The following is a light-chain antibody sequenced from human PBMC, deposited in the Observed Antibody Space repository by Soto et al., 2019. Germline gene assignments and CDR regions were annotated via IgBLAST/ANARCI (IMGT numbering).Light chain of an antibody. CDR2: GAS. J-gene: IGKJ2*01. CDR3: QQDYNLPRT. Sequence: PGERVTLSSRASQSVSRSYLTWYQQKPGQAPRLLIYGASTRATSIPARFSGSGSGTDFTLTISSLQPEDFAVYYCQQDYNLPRTFGQGTKLEI. V-gene: IGKV3D-7*01. CDR1: QSVSRSY.